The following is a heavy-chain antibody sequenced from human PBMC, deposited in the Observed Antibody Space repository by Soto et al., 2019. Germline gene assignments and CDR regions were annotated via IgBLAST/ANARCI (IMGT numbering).Heavy chain of an antibody. CDR2: IYWDDDK. J-gene: IGHJ4*02. V-gene: IGHV2-5*02. Sequence: QITLKESGPTLVKPTQTLTLTCTFSGFSLSTSGVGVGWIRQPPGKALEWLALIYWDDDKRYSPSLKSRLTLTKDTSKHQVVLTMTNTDPVDTATYDGAHSKVGVSRPHLFDYWGQGTQVTVSS. D-gene: IGHD3-10*01. CDR1: GFSLSTSGVG. CDR3: AHSKVGVSRPHLFDY.